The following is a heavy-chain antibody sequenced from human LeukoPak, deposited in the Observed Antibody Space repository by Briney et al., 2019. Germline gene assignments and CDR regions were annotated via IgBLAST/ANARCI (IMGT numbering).Heavy chain of an antibody. CDR2: MYHTGST. V-gene: IGHV4-38-2*02. D-gene: IGHD3-16*02. CDR1: GGSISTYY. J-gene: IGHJ4*02. Sequence: SETLSLTCTVSGGSISTYYWSWIRQPPERGLEWIGSMYHTGSTYYNPSLKSRVTISVDTPKNQFYLKLSSVTAADTAVYYCARARHYDYVWGSYRYGYFDYWGQGTLVTVSS. CDR3: ARARHYDYVWGSYRYGYFDY.